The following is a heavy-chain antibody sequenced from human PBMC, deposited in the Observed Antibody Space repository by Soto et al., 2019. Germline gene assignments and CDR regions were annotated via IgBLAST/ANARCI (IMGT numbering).Heavy chain of an antibody. D-gene: IGHD5-18*01. CDR2: IIPIFGTA. Sequence: GASVKVSCKASGGTFSSYAISWVRQAPGQGLEWMGGIIPIFGTANYAQKFQGRVTITADESTSTAYMELSSLRSEDTAVYYCARVGGIQLMKGGFDYWGQGTLVTVSS. CDR3: ARVGGIQLMKGGFDY. J-gene: IGHJ4*02. V-gene: IGHV1-69*13. CDR1: GGTFSSYA.